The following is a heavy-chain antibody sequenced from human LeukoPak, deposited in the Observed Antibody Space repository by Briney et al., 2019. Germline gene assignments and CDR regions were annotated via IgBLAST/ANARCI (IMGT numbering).Heavy chain of an antibody. CDR2: IGHSGST. CDR3: ARGADPGWFDP. V-gene: IGHV4-34*01. Sequence: SETLSLTCAVYGGSFIGYYGSWIREPPGKGLEGIGEIGHSGSTNYNPSLKSRVTISVDQSKNQFSLKLSSVTAADPAVYYCARGADPGWFDPWGQGTLATVS. J-gene: IGHJ5*02. CDR1: GGSFIGYY.